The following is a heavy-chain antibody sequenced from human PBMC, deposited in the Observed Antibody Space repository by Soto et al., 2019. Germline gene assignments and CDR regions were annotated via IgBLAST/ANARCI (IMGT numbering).Heavy chain of an antibody. CDR1: GGTFSSYT. Sequence: QVQLVQSGAEVKKPGSSVKVSCKASGGTFSSYTISWVRQAPGQGLEWMGRIIPILGIANYAQKFQGRVTIAADKSTSTAYMELSSLRSEDTAVYYCARDSPGSYYDTEGGMDVWGQGTTVTVSS. J-gene: IGHJ6*02. CDR2: IIPILGIA. CDR3: ARDSPGSYYDTEGGMDV. D-gene: IGHD3-22*01. V-gene: IGHV1-69*08.